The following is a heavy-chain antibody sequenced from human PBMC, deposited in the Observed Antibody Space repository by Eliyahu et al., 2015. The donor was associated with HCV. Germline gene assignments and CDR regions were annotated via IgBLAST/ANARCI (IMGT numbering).Heavy chain of an antibody. V-gene: IGHV3-64*02. J-gene: IGHJ3*02. Sequence: EVQLVESGEGLVQPGGSLRLSCAASGFTFXSXAMHWVRQAPGKGLEYVSAISSNGGSTYYADSVKGRFTISRDNSKNTLYLQMGNLRAEDMAVYYCARGLSGVPVGGDAFDIWGQGTMVTVSS. CDR1: GFTFXSXA. CDR3: ARGLSGVPVGGDAFDI. CDR2: ISSNGGST. D-gene: IGHD2-8*02.